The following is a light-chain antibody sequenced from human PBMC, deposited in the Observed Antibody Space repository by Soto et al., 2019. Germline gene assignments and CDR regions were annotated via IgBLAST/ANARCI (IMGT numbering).Light chain of an antibody. CDR3: QQYNDWPPT. CDR1: QSVSGN. CDR2: GAS. V-gene: IGKV3-15*01. J-gene: IGKJ1*01. Sequence: EIVMTQSPATLSVSPGERATLSCRASQSVSGNLVWYQQKPGQAPRLLIYGASTRATGIPARFSGSGSGTEFTLTISSLQSEDFAVYYCQQYNDWPPTFVQGTKVEIK.